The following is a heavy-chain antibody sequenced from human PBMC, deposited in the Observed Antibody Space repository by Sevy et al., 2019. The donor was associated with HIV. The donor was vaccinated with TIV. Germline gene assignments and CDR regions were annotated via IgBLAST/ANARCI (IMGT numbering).Heavy chain of an antibody. V-gene: IGHV3-7*01. CDR2: IRPDGSDK. CDR1: GFTFSPYW. Sequence: GGSLRLSYAASGFTFSPYWMTWVRQAPGKGLEWVANIRPDGSDKYYVDSVKGRFTISRDNAKNSLYLQMNSLRADDTAMYYCARGVGLDCWGQGALVTVSS. J-gene: IGHJ4*02. CDR3: ARGVGLDC. D-gene: IGHD1-26*01.